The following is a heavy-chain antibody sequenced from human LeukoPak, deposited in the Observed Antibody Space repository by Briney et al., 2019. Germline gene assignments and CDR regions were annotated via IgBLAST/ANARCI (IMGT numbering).Heavy chain of an antibody. D-gene: IGHD1-1*01. Sequence: ASVKVSCKASGGTFSSYAISWVRQAPGQGLEWMGRIIPIFGTANYAQKFQGRVTITTDESTSTAYMELSSLRSEDTALYYCARDESGVMNDAVRANWGQGTLVTVSS. V-gene: IGHV1-69*05. CDR1: GGTFSSYA. CDR3: ARDESGVMNDAVRAN. CDR2: IIPIFGTA. J-gene: IGHJ4*02.